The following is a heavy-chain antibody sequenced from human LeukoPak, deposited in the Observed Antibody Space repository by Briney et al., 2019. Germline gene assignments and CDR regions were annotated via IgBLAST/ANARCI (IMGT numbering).Heavy chain of an antibody. Sequence: SETLSLTCTVSGGSISSYYWSWIRQPPGKGLEWIGYIYYSGSTNYNPSLKSRVTISVDTSKNQFSLKLGPVTAADTAVYYCARGGPDVDYWGQGTLVTVSS. CDR3: ARGGPDVDY. CDR2: IYYSGST. J-gene: IGHJ4*02. CDR1: GGSISSYY. V-gene: IGHV4-59*01.